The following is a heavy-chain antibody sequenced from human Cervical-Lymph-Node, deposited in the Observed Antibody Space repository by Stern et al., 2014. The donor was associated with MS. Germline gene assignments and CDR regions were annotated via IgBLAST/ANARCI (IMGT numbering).Heavy chain of an antibody. J-gene: IGHJ4*02. CDR2: IFPGSSET. Sequence: VHLVQSGAEVKKPGETLKMACKGSGYSFSSYWIAWVRQMPGKGLELMGMIFPGSSETRYSPSFEGQVTIQVDKSTSTAFLHWSSLKASDTARYYCGREVALTAGLLGFWGQGTQVIVS. D-gene: IGHD3-22*01. V-gene: IGHV5-51*01. CDR1: GYSFSSYW. CDR3: GREVALTAGLLGF.